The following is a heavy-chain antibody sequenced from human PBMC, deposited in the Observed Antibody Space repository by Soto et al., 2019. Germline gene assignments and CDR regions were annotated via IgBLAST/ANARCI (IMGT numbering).Heavy chain of an antibody. D-gene: IGHD3-22*01. CDR3: ARAEYYDSSGPGWFDP. CDR2: IYYSGST. J-gene: IGHJ5*02. CDR1: GGSISSGGYY. Sequence: SETLSLTCTVSGGSISSGGYYWSWIRQHPGKGLEWIGYIYYSGSTYYNPSLKSRVTISVDTSKNQFSLKLSSATAADTAVYYCARAEYYDSSGPGWFDPWGQGTRVTVSS. V-gene: IGHV4-31*03.